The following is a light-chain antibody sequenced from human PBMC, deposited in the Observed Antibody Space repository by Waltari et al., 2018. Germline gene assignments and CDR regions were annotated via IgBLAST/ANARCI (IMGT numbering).Light chain of an antibody. Sequence: DIQMTQSPSTLSASVGDRVTIPCRASQSISNHLAWYQQKPGKAPNLLIYKASILKSGVSSRFSVSGSGTQFTLTISSLQPGDFATYFCQQYNTYSSFGQGTKLEIK. V-gene: IGKV1-5*03. J-gene: IGKJ2*01. CDR2: KAS. CDR3: QQYNTYSS. CDR1: QSISNH.